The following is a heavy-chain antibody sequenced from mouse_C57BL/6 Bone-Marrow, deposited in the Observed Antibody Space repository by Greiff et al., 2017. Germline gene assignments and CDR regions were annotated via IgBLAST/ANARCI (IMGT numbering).Heavy chain of an antibody. CDR1: GFNIKDDY. D-gene: IGHD2-2*01. CDR2: IDPENGDT. V-gene: IGHV14-4*01. Sequence: EVKLQESGAELVRPGASVKLSCTASGFNIKDDYMHWVKQRPEQGLEWIGWIDPENGDTEYASKFQGKATITADTTSNTAYLQLSSLTSEDTAVYYCTTRSMVTTRAWFAYWGQGTLVTVSA. J-gene: IGHJ3*01. CDR3: TTRSMVTTRAWFAY.